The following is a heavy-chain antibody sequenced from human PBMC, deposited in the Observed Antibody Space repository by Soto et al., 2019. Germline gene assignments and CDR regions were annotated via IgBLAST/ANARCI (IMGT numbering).Heavy chain of an antibody. V-gene: IGHV3-33*01. Sequence: QVQLVESGGGVVQPGRSLRLSCAASGFTFSSYGMHWVRQAPGKGLEWVAVIWYDGSNKYYADSVKGRFTISRDNSKNPLYLQMNSLRAEDTAVYYGARNERRYCSGGSCYHEYFQHWGQGTLVTVSS. CDR2: IWYDGSNK. CDR1: GFTFSSYG. CDR3: ARNERRYCSGGSCYHEYFQH. D-gene: IGHD2-15*01. J-gene: IGHJ1*01.